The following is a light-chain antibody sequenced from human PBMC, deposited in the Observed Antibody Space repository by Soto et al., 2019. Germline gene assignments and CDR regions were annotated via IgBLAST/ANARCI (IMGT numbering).Light chain of an antibody. CDR3: SSYSSSSTVV. CDR1: RSDVGGYNY. V-gene: IGLV2-14*01. CDR2: DVS. J-gene: IGLJ2*01. Sequence: QSALTQPASVSGSPGQSIPISCTGIRSDVGGYNYVSWYQQHPGKAPKLMIYDVSNRPSGVSNRFSGSKSCNTDPLSISGLQAEDEADYYCSSYSSSSTVVFCEGTKLTVL.